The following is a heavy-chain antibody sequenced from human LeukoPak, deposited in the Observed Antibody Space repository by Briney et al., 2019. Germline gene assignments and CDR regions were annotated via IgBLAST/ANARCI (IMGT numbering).Heavy chain of an antibody. V-gene: IGHV1-69*05. CDR2: IIPIFGTA. Sequence: EASVKVSCKTSGGTFSSHAISWVRQAPGQGLEWMGGIIPIFGTANYAQKFQGRVTITTDESTSTAYMELSSLRSEDTAVYYCARGTGYSYGLDYWGQGTLVTVSS. CDR3: ARGTGYSYGLDY. CDR1: GGTFSSHA. J-gene: IGHJ4*02. D-gene: IGHD5-18*01.